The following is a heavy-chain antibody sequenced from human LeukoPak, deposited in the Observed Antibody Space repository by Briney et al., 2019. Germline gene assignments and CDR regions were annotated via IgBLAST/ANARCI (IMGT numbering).Heavy chain of an antibody. D-gene: IGHD5-18*01. CDR1: GFIFNNCA. CDR3: ARGAIQLWLGFDY. V-gene: IGHV3-23*01. Sequence: GGSLRLSCAASGFIFNNCAINWVRQAPGKGLEWVSAISGSGGTTYYADSVKGRFTISRDNSKDTLYLQMNSLRAEDTAVYYCARGAIQLWLGFDYWGQGTLVTVSS. CDR2: ISGSGGTT. J-gene: IGHJ4*02.